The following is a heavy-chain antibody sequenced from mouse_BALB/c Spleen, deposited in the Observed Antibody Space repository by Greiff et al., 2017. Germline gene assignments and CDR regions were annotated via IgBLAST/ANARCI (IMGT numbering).Heavy chain of an antibody. V-gene: IGHV5-4*02. CDR3: ARYRYDYDGFAY. CDR2: ISDGGSYT. J-gene: IGHJ3*01. Sequence: EVQGVESGGGLVKPGGSLKLSCAASGFTFSDYYMYWVRQTPEKRLEWVATISDGGSYTYYPDSVKGRFTISRDNAKNNLYLQMSSLKSEDSAVYYCARYRYDYDGFAYWGQGTLVTVSA. CDR1: GFTFSDYY. D-gene: IGHD2-4*01.